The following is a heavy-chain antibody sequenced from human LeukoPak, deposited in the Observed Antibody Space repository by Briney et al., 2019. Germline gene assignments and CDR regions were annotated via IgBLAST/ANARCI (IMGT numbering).Heavy chain of an antibody. Sequence: GGSLRLSCAASGFTVSCSYMSWVRPAPGKDLEWVSGLYSGGATYYADSMGGRFTISRDHSKNTLYLQMTNLRVDDTAIYYCARGNGSVGGRLDPWGQGTRVTVSS. CDR2: LYSGGAT. J-gene: IGHJ5*02. V-gene: IGHV3-66*01. CDR3: ARGNGSVGGRLDP. D-gene: IGHD2-15*01. CDR1: GFTVSCSY.